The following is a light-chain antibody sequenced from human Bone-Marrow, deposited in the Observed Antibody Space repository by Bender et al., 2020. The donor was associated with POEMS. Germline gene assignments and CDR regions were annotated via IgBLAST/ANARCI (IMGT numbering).Light chain of an antibody. Sequence: SYELTQPPSVSVSPGQTARITCSGDALPKQYAYWYQQKSGQAPVMVIYKDNERPSGSPDRFSGSKSGTSASLAISGLQSEDEAHYYCAAWDDCLKGWVFGGGTKLTVL. CDR3: AAWDDCLKGWV. CDR2: KDN. CDR1: ALPKQY. J-gene: IGLJ3*02. V-gene: IGLV3-25*02.